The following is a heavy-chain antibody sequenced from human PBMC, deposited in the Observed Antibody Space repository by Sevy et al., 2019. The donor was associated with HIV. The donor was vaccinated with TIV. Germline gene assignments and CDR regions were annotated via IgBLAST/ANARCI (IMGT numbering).Heavy chain of an antibody. CDR1: GYSISSGYY. D-gene: IGHD3-10*01. Sequence: SENLSLTCAVSGYSISSGYYWGWIRQPPGKGLEWIGSIYHSGSTYYNPSLKSRVTISVDTSKNQFSLKLSSVTAADTAVYYCARGDGPRAFDIWGQGTMVTVSS. V-gene: IGHV4-38-2*01. CDR3: ARGDGPRAFDI. CDR2: IYHSGST. J-gene: IGHJ3*02.